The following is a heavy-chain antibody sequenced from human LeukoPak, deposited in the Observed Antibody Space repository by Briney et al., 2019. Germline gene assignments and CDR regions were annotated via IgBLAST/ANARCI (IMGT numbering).Heavy chain of an antibody. CDR3: ARDNGTGNLYFDY. CDR1: GYTFTGYY. Sequence: ASVKVSCKASGYTFTGYYMHWVRQAPGQGLEWMGWINPNSGGTNYAQKFQGRVTMTRDTSISTAYMELSRLRSDDTAVYYCARDNGTGNLYFDYWGQGTLVTVSS. CDR2: INPNSGGT. J-gene: IGHJ4*02. D-gene: IGHD1-1*01. V-gene: IGHV1-2*02.